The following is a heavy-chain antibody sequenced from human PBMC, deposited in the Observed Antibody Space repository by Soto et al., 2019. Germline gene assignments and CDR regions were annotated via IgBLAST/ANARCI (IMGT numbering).Heavy chain of an antibody. CDR1: GFSLNTSGVG. CDR3: AHANNWDYRTPYSFDY. J-gene: IGHJ4*02. D-gene: IGHD1-7*01. V-gene: IGHV2-5*01. CDR2: IYGNDDQ. Sequence: QITLKESGPTLVKPTQTLTLTCTFSGFSLNTSGVGVGWVRQPPGKALEWLALIYGNDDQRYNLFLKNSLTITKDTSRDQVVLTMPHMDPVDTATYYCAHANNWDYRTPYSFDYWGQGTLVTVS.